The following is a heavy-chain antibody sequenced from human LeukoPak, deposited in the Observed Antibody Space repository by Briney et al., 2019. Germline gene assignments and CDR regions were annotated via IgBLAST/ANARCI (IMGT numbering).Heavy chain of an antibody. V-gene: IGHV4-59*01. CDR3: ATTPSGWYGLGY. J-gene: IGHJ4*02. CDR2: IYYSGST. CDR1: GGSISSYY. Sequence: SETLSLTCTVSGGSISSYYWSWIRQPPGKGLEWIGYIYYSGSTNYNPSLKSRVTISVDTSKNQFSLELSSVTAADTAVYYCATTPSGWYGLGYWGQGTLVTVSS. D-gene: IGHD6-19*01.